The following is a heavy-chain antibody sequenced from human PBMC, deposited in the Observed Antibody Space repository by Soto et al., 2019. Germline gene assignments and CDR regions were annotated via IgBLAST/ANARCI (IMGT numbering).Heavy chain of an antibody. D-gene: IGHD6-13*01. Sequence: SETLSLTCTVSGGSISSSSHYWGWIRQPPGKGLKWIGSIYYSGSTYYNPSLKSRVTISGDTSKNQFSLKLSSVTAADTAVYYCARGLGISASYYYGMDVWGQGTTVTSP. CDR2: IYYSGST. V-gene: IGHV4-39*01. J-gene: IGHJ6*02. CDR1: GGSISSSSHY. CDR3: ARGLGISASYYYGMDV.